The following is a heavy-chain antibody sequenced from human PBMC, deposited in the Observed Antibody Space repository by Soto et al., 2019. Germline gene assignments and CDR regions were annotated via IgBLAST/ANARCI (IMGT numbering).Heavy chain of an antibody. D-gene: IGHD1-26*01. V-gene: IGHV1-58*01. CDR3: ATANNTSPFAY. CDR2: IIVDSGNT. Sequence: QVQLVQSGPEVKKPGTSVKVSCKASGFTFADSAVQWVRQARGQSLEWIGRIIVDSGNTKSAEKFTERVIMSLDTSTSTSFTELRILSSNDTAFYYCATANNTSPFAYWALVPLVTV. CDR1: GFTFADSA. J-gene: IGHJ4*02.